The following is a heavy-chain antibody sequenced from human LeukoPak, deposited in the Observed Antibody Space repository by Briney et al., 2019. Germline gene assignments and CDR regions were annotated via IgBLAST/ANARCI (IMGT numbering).Heavy chain of an antibody. J-gene: IGHJ3*02. CDR2: IYYSGST. Sequence: SETLSPTCTVSGDSFRSYYWSWIRQPPGKGLEWIGYIYYSGSTSYNPSLKSRVTISMNTSKNQFSLKVTSVTAADTAVYYCARGPGSDAFDMWGQGTMVTVSS. D-gene: IGHD6-25*01. CDR1: GDSFRSYY. CDR3: ARGPGSDAFDM. V-gene: IGHV4-59*01.